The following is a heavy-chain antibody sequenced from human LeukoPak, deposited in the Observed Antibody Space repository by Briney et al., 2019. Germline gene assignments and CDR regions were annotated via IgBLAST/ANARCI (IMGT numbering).Heavy chain of an antibody. V-gene: IGHV3-33*01. CDR2: IWYDGSNK. CDR3: TGYGDNFV. D-gene: IGHD4-23*01. CDR1: GFTFSSYG. J-gene: IGHJ4*02. Sequence: GGSLRLSCAASGFTFSSYGMHWVRQAPGKGLEWVAVIWYDGSNKYYADSVKGRFTISRDNSKNTLYVQMNNLRVEDTAVYYCTGYGDNFVWGQGTLVTVSS.